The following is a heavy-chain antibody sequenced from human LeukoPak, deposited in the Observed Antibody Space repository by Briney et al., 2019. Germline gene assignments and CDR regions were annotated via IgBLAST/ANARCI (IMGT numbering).Heavy chain of an antibody. D-gene: IGHD1-26*01. J-gene: IGHJ4*02. Sequence: GGSLRLSCEGSGFTLSNYWMGWVRQAPGKGVQWVANIKTDGSEKYYVDSVKGRFTISRDNAKNSLYLQMNSLRAEDTAVYYCAKWELRGDFDYWGQGTLVTVSS. V-gene: IGHV3-7*01. CDR3: AKWELRGDFDY. CDR1: GFTLSNYW. CDR2: IKTDGSEK.